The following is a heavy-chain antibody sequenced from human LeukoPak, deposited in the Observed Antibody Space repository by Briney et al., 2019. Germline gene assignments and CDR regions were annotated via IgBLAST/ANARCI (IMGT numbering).Heavy chain of an antibody. V-gene: IGHV1-24*01. D-gene: IGHD3-3*01. Sequence: ASVKVSCTVSGYTLTELSMHRVRQAPGKGLEWMGGFDPEDGETIYAQKFQGRVTMTEDTSTDTAYMELSSLRSEDTAVYYCATRLITIFGVVAYYYYGMDVWGQGTTVTVSS. CDR1: GYTLTELS. J-gene: IGHJ6*02. CDR3: ATRLITIFGVVAYYYYGMDV. CDR2: FDPEDGET.